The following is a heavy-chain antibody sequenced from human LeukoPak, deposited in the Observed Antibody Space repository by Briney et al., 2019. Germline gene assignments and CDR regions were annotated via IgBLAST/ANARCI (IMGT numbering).Heavy chain of an antibody. V-gene: IGHV1-2*02. CDR1: GYTFTGYY. CDR2: INPNSGGT. CDR3: ARALWFGELYLTK. J-gene: IGHJ4*02. D-gene: IGHD3-10*01. Sequence: GASVKVSCKASGYTFTGYYMHWVRQAPGQGLEWMGWINPNSGGTNYAQKFQGRVTMTRDTSISTAYMELSRLRSDDTAVYYCARALWFGELYLTKWGQGTLVTVSS.